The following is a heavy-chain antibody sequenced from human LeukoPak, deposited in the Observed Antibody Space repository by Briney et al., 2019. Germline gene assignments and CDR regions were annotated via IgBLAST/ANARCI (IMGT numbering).Heavy chain of an antibody. D-gene: IGHD2-21*02. CDR3: ARCYTGVCCPST. J-gene: IGHJ3*01. CDR2: IHYSGST. V-gene: IGHV4-59*01. CDR1: GGSISSYY. Sequence: SETLSLTCTVSGGSISSYYWSWIRQPPGKGLEWIGYIHYSGSTNYNPSLKSRVTISVDTSKNQFSLNLSSVTAADTAVYYCARCYTGVCCPSTWGQGTMVTVSS.